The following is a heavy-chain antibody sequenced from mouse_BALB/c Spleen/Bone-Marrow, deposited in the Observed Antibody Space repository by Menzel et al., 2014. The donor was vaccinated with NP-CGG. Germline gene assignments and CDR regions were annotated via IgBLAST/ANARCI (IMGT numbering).Heavy chain of an antibody. CDR1: GYTFTSYW. CDR2: IYPSDSYT. CDR3: TRAGNYGNYYAMDY. V-gene: IGHV1-69*02. J-gene: IGHJ4*01. D-gene: IGHD2-1*01. Sequence: QVQLQQPGAELVRPGASVKLSCKASGYTFTSYWINWVKQRPGQGLEWIGNIYPSDSYTNYNQKFKDKATLTVDKSFSTAYMQLSSPTAEDSAVYFCTRAGNYGNYYAMDYWGQGTSVTVSS.